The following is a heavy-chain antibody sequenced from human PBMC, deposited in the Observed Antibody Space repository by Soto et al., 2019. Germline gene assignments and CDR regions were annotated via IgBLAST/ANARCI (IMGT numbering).Heavy chain of an antibody. Sequence: QVQLQESGPGLVKPSETLSLTCTVSGGSVSSGSYYWSWIRQPPGKGLEWIGYIYYSESTNYNPSLKSRVTISVDTSKNQFSLKLGSVTAADTAVYYCARHGATPRDYYFDYWGQGTLVTVSS. CDR3: ARHGATPRDYYFDY. D-gene: IGHD1-26*01. CDR1: GGSVSSGSYY. J-gene: IGHJ4*02. CDR2: IYYSEST. V-gene: IGHV4-61*01.